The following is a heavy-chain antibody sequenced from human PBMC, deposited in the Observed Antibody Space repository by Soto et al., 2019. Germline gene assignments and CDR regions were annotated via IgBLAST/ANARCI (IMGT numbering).Heavy chain of an antibody. V-gene: IGHV3-7*04. CDR3: ARGGGNFDH. J-gene: IGHJ4*02. Sequence: EVQLVESGGGLVQPGGSLRLTCAASGFTFSRSWMSWVRQAPGKGLEWVANVNQDGSDQNYVDSVRGRFTVSRDNAKNSLFLERNSLRAEDTVVYYCARGGGNFDHWGQGTLVTVSS. CDR2: VNQDGSDQ. D-gene: IGHD3-16*01. CDR1: GFTFSRSW.